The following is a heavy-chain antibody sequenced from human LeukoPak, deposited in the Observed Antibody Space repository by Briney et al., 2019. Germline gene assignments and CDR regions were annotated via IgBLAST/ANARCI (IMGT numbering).Heavy chain of an antibody. CDR1: GGSISGYY. Sequence: SETLSLICTVSGGSISGYYWSWIRQPPGKGLQWIGEIYYTGTTNYNPSLKSRVTISVDTSRIQVSLRLSSVIAADTAVYFCARSSGWKYYVDYWGQGTLVTVSS. CDR2: IYYTGTT. CDR3: ARSSGWKYYVDY. V-gene: IGHV4-59*01. D-gene: IGHD6-19*01. J-gene: IGHJ4*02.